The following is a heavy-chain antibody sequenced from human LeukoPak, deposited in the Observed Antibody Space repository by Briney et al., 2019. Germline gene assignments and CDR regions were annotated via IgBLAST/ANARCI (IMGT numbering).Heavy chain of an antibody. CDR3: ASPKAVAAAGTLPRFDY. J-gene: IGHJ4*02. CDR1: GFTFSSYA. V-gene: IGHV3-23*01. Sequence: PGGSLRLSCAASGFTFSSYAMSWVRQAPGKGLEWVSAISGSGGSTYYADSVKGRFTTSRDNSKNTLYLQMNSLRAEDTAVYYCASPKAVAAAGTLPRFDYWGQGTLVTVSS. D-gene: IGHD6-13*01. CDR2: ISGSGGST.